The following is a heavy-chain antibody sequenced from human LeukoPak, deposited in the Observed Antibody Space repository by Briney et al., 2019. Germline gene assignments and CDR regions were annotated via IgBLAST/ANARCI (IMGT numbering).Heavy chain of an antibody. V-gene: IGHV3-43D*04. D-gene: IGHD3-22*01. Sequence: GGSLRLSCAASGFTFDDYAMHWVRQAPGKGLEWVSLISWDGGSTYYADSVKGRFTISRDNSKNSPYLQMNSLRAEDTALYYCAKARVGSSGLYYFDYWGQGTLVTVSS. J-gene: IGHJ4*02. CDR1: GFTFDDYA. CDR2: ISWDGGST. CDR3: AKARVGSSGLYYFDY.